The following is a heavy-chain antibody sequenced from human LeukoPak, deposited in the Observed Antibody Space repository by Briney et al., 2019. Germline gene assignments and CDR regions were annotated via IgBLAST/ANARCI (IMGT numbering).Heavy chain of an antibody. Sequence: ASVKVSCKASGYTFIDYYMHWVRQAPGQGLEWIGWISPNSGGSKYVQKFQGRVTMTRDTSITTVYMELSGLSFDDTAVYYCARGGGRYSVDYWGQGTLVIVSS. CDR2: ISPNSGGS. D-gene: IGHD1-26*01. J-gene: IGHJ4*02. CDR3: ARGGGRYSVDY. V-gene: IGHV1-2*02. CDR1: GYTFIDYY.